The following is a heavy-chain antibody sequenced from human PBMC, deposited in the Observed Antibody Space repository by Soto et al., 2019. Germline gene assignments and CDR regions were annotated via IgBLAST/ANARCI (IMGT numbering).Heavy chain of an antibody. CDR3: ARERGDSHWIDP. CDR2: VENSGST. Sequence: PSETLSLTCSVSGGSVSSESYYWSWIRQTPGKGLEWIGNVENSGSTKYNPSLKSRVTISVDTSKNQFSLKLSSVTDADTAVYYCARERGDSHWIDPWGQGTLVTVS. D-gene: IGHD2-21*01. J-gene: IGHJ5*02. V-gene: IGHV4-61*01. CDR1: GGSVSSESYY.